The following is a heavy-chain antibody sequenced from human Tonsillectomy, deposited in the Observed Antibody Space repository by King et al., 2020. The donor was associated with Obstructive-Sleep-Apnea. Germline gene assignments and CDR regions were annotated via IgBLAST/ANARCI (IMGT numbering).Heavy chain of an antibody. CDR3: ARQQRNAAGTEYPVAAPHN. CDR1: GFTFTKYW. V-gene: IGHV5-51*01. D-gene: IGHD2-15*01. Sequence: QLVQSGAEAKKPGESLRISCTGSGFTFTKYWIAWVRQMPGRGLEWMGIIYPGDSDTRYSPTLRGRVAFSVDRSTSTAFMQWADIRAWETAIFYCARQQRNAAGTEYPVAAPHNWGQGTLVTVSS. J-gene: IGHJ4*02. CDR2: IYPGDSDT.